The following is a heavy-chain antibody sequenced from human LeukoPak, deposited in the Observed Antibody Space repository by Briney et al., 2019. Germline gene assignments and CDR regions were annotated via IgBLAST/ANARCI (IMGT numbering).Heavy chain of an antibody. J-gene: IGHJ5*01. V-gene: IGHV4-4*07. CDR2: MFYSGNT. Sequence: SETLSLTCTVSGASITSYHWSWIRQPAGKGLEWIGRMFYSGNTDYNPSLKSRLTMSIGTSKNQFSLKLSSVTAADTAVYFCARDQEHCSGTSCYPYWYDSWGQGTLGTVSS. D-gene: IGHD2-2*01. CDR3: ARDQEHCSGTSCYPYWYDS. CDR1: GASITSYH.